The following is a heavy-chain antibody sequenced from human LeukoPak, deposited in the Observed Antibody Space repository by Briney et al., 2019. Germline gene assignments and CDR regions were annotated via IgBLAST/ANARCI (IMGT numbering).Heavy chain of an antibody. V-gene: IGHV3-43D*03. J-gene: IGHJ4*02. CDR2: ITWDGGIS. D-gene: IGHD6-19*01. CDR1: GFTFDDYA. Sequence: PGGSLRLSCAASGFTFDDYAMHWVRQAPGKGLEWISLITWDGGISYHVDSLKGRFTISRDNSKNSLYLQMNSLRTEDTAFYYCAKDYGYSNDWYLIDYWGQGTLVTVSS. CDR3: AKDYGYSNDWYLIDY.